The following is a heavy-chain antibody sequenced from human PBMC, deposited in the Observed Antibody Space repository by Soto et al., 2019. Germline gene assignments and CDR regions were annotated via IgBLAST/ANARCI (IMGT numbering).Heavy chain of an antibody. CDR2: INPSGST. Sequence: QVQLQQWGAGLLKPSETLSLTCAVYGGTFSGYYWTWIRQPPGTGLELIGEINPSGSTNYNPSLTSRVTITVATSKPQFSLKLTSVTAEHTAVDYCARDKINGHFDYWGEGTEVTVSS. J-gene: IGHJ4*01. D-gene: IGHD2-8*01. CDR3: ARDKINGHFDY. CDR1: GGTFSGYY. V-gene: IGHV4-34*01.